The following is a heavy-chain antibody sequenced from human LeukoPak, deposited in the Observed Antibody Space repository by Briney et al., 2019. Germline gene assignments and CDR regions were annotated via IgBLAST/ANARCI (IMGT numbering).Heavy chain of an antibody. J-gene: IGHJ4*02. Sequence: SETLSLTCTVSGYSISSGYYWGWIRQPPGKGLEWIGSIYHSGSTYYNPSLKSRVTMSVDTSKNQFSLKLTSVTAADTAVYYCASDSFYDSGGYFYYWGQGTPVTVSS. D-gene: IGHD3-22*01. V-gene: IGHV4-38-2*02. CDR3: ASDSFYDSGGYFYY. CDR1: GYSISSGYY. CDR2: IYHSGST.